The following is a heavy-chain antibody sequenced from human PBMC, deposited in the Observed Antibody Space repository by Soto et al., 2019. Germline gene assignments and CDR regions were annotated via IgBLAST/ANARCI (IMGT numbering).Heavy chain of an antibody. Sequence: GESLKISCAASEFTFSSYAMSWVRQAPGKGLEWVSAIGRTGSDTYYADSVNGRFTISRDNSHNTLYLQMNSLRGEDTAVYYCARGQHGDHDSWGQGTLVTVSS. J-gene: IGHJ5*01. CDR2: IGRTGSDT. V-gene: IGHV3-23*01. CDR1: EFTFSSYA. CDR3: ARGQHGDHDS.